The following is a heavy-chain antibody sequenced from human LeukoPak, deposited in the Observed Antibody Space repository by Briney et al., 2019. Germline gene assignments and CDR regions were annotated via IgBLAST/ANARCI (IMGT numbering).Heavy chain of an antibody. V-gene: IGHV1-69*13. CDR1: GGTFSSYA. J-gene: IGHJ4*02. Sequence: SVKVSCKASGGTFSSYAISWVRQAPGQGLEWMGGIIPIFGTANYAQKFQGRVTITADESTSTAYMELSSLRSEDTAVYYCARGKINLFNFDYWGQGTLVTVSS. CDR3: ARGKINLFNFDY. CDR2: IIPIFGTA. D-gene: IGHD2-21*01.